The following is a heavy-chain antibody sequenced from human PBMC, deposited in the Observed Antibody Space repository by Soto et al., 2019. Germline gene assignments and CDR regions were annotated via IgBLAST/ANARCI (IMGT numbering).Heavy chain of an antibody. CDR3: ARDVPNTAWASWWFDP. CDR1: GGTFSSYA. D-gene: IGHD5-18*01. V-gene: IGHV1-69*01. J-gene: IGHJ5*02. Sequence: QVQLVQSGAEVKKPGSSVKVSCKASGGTFSSYAISWVRQAPGQGLEWMGGIIPIFGTANYAQKFQGRVTITADESTSTAYMALSSLRSEATAVYYCARDVPNTAWASWWFDPWGQGTLVTVSS. CDR2: IIPIFGTA.